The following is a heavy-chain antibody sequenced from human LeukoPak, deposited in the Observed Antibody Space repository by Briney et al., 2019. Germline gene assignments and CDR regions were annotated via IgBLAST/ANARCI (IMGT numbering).Heavy chain of an antibody. Sequence: PSETLSLTCTVSGGSISSSSYYWGWIRQPPGKGLEWIGSIYYSGNTYYNASLKSRVTISVDTSKNQFSLKLSSVTAADTAVYYCARQTTPGLYNWNDEYYFDYWGQGTLVTVSS. CDR3: ARQTTPGLYNWNDEYYFDY. CDR1: GGSISSSSYY. CDR2: IYYSGNT. J-gene: IGHJ4*02. D-gene: IGHD1-20*01. V-gene: IGHV4-39*01.